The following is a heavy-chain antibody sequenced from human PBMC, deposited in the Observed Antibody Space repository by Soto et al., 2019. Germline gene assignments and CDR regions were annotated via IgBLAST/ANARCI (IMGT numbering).Heavy chain of an antibody. CDR2: INPSSGAT. V-gene: IGHV1-46*01. J-gene: IGHJ6*02. D-gene: IGHD2-21*01. CDR3: ASPVRCDGDV. Sequence: QEQLVQSGAEVKEPGASLKVSCKASGDTFTSNYIHWVRQAPGQGLEWMGRINPSSGATLYAQKFQGRTTMTTDKSTSTGYMDLNSLKSEDSAVYYCASPVRCDGDVWGQGTTVTVSS. CDR1: GDTFTSNY.